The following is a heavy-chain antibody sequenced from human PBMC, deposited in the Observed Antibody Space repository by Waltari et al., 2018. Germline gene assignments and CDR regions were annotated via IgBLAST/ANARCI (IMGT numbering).Heavy chain of an antibody. J-gene: IGHJ4*02. D-gene: IGHD6-13*01. CDR3: ARHRVYSSSSEGDY. CDR2: IYYRGNT. V-gene: IGHV4-39*01. CDR1: GGSISSSSYY. Sequence: QLQLQESGPGLVKPSETLSLTCTVSGGSISSSSYYWGWSRQPPGKGLEWIGSIYYRGNTYYNPSLKSRVTISVDTSKNQFSLKLSSVTAADTAVYYCARHRVYSSSSEGDYWGQGTLVTVSS.